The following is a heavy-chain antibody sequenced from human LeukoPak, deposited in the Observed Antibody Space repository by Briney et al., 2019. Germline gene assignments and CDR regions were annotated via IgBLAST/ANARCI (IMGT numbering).Heavy chain of an antibody. D-gene: IGHD3-10*01. V-gene: IGHV3-23*01. CDR3: AKGATMVRGFDP. CDR1: GFTFSSYG. CDR2: ISGSGGST. J-gene: IGHJ5*02. Sequence: AGGSLRLSCAASGFTFSSYGMSWVRQAPGKGLEWVSAISGSGGSTYYADSVKGRFTISRDNSKNTLYLQMNSLRAEDTAVYYCAKGATMVRGFDPWGQGTLVTVSS.